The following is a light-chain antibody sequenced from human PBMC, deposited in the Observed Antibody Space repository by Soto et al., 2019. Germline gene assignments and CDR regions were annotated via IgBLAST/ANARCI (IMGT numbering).Light chain of an antibody. Sequence: QSALTQPASVSGSPGQSITISCTGTSSDVGGYNYVSWYQQHPDKAPKLMIYEVTNRPSGVSFRFSGSKSGNTASLTISGLRPEDEADYYCSSYTSTSTLYVFGTGTKVTVL. V-gene: IGLV2-14*01. CDR2: EVT. CDR3: SSYTSTSTLYV. CDR1: SSDVGGYNY. J-gene: IGLJ1*01.